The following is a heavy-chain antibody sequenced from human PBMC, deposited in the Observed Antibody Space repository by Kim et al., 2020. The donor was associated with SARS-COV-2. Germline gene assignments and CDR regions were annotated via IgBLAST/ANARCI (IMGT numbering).Heavy chain of an antibody. Sequence: SETLSLTCTVSGGSISSSSYYWGWIRQPPGKGLEWIGSIYYSGSTYYNPSLKSRVTISVDTSKNQFSLKLSSVTAADTTVYYCARHFGLAAAGKLPYYYGMDVWGQGTTVTVSS. D-gene: IGHD6-13*01. J-gene: IGHJ6*02. CDR2: IYYSGST. CDR1: GGSISSSSYY. V-gene: IGHV4-39*01. CDR3: ARHFGLAAAGKLPYYYGMDV.